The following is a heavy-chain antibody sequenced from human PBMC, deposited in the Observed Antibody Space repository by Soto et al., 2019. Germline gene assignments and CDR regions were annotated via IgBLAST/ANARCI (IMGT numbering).Heavy chain of an antibody. CDR2: INAGNGNT. V-gene: IGHV1-3*01. CDR3: ALSYCTNGVCYYAADAFDI. D-gene: IGHD2-8*01. CDR1: GYTFTSYA. J-gene: IGHJ3*02. Sequence: AAVKASCKASGYTFTSYAMHWVRQAPGQRLEWMGWINAGNGNTKYSQKFQGRVTITRDTSASTAYMELSSLRSDDTAVYYCALSYCTNGVCYYAADAFDIWGQGTMVTVSS.